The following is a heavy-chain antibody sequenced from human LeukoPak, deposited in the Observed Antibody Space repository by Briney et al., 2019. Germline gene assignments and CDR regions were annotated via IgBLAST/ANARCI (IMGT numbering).Heavy chain of an antibody. CDR1: GFTFSDAW. CDR2: IKSKTDGGTT. J-gene: IGHJ4*02. CDR3: STSLRGSDCCLDY. D-gene: IGHD2-21*02. V-gene: IGHV3-15*01. Sequence: AGSLRLSCAASGFTFSDAWVSWVRQAPGMGLEWVGRIKSKTDGGTTDYAAPVKGRFTISRDDSSGTLYLLMNSLKTEDTAVYYCSTSLRGSDCCLDYWGQGTLVAVSS.